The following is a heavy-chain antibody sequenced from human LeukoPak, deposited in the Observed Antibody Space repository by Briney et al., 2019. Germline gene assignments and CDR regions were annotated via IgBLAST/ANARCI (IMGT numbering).Heavy chain of an antibody. CDR1: GYIFTNYG. CDR2: IGPYNSYT. D-gene: IGHD2-15*01. V-gene: IGHV1-18*01. Sequence: GASVKVSCKASGYIFTNYGISWVRQAPGQGLEWMGWIGPYNSYTNYAQKLQGRVTLTTDTSTSTAYMDLRSLRSDDTAVYYCVREKYCSGDTCYSGAIDSWGQGTLVTVSS. J-gene: IGHJ4*02. CDR3: VREKYCSGDTCYSGAIDS.